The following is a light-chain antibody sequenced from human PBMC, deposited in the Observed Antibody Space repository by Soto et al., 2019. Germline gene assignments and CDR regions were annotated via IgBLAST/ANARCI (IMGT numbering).Light chain of an antibody. CDR2: DVT. V-gene: IGLV2-14*01. J-gene: IGLJ1*01. CDR3: SSYTTTTTSCV. CDR1: SNDVGGYNY. Sequence: QSVLTQPASVPGSPGQSITISCTGTSNDVGGYNYVSWYQQYPGKAPKLIIYDVTNRPSGVSTRFSGSKSGNRASLTISGLQAEDEADYYCSSYTTTTTSCVFGTGTKVTVL.